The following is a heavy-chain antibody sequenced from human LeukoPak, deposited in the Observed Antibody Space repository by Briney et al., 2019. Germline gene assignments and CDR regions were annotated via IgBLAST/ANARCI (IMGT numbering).Heavy chain of an antibody. V-gene: IGHV1-3*01. CDR2: INAGNGNT. CDR3: ARVHPSGSYYWGPFD. D-gene: IGHD1-26*01. J-gene: IGHJ4*02. Sequence: ASVKVSCKASGYTFTSYGISWVRQAPGQRLEWMGWINAGNGNTKYSQKFQGRVTITRDTSASTAYMELSSLRSEDTAVYYCARVHPSGSYYWGPFDWGQGTLVTVSS. CDR1: GYTFTSYG.